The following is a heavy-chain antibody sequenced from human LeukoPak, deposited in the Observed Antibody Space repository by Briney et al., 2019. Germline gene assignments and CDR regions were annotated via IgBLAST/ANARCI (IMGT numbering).Heavy chain of an antibody. D-gene: IGHD7-27*01. CDR1: GYTFTGYY. V-gene: IGHV1-2*02. CDR2: INPNSGGT. J-gene: IGHJ3*02. Sequence: ASVKVSCKASGYTFTGYYMHWVRQAPGQGLEWMGWINPNSGGTNYAQKFQGRVTMTRDTSISTAYMELSRLRSDDTAVYYCTLELGIRSGLEAFDIWGQGTMVTVSS. CDR3: TLELGIRSGLEAFDI.